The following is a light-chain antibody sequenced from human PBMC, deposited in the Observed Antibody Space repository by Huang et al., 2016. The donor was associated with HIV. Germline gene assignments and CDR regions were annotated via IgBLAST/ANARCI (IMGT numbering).Light chain of an antibody. CDR3: QQYSRSPT. J-gene: IGKJ1*01. CDR1: QSVNNNY. V-gene: IGKV3-20*01. Sequence: EIVLTQSPGTRSLSPGERATLSCRASQSVNNNYLAWYQQKPGQAPRLLIYGVSSRATGIPDRFSGSGSGTDFTLTISRLEPEDFAVYFCQQYSRSPTFGQGTKVDIK. CDR2: GVS.